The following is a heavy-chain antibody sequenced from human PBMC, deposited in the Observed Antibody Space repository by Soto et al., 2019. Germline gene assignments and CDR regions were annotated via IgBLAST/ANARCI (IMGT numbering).Heavy chain of an antibody. J-gene: IGHJ4*02. CDR1: GLSFRGYG. CDR3: ATTVTTVDY. V-gene: IGHV3-48*03. Sequence: PEGCMRLSCAASGLSFRGYGMNWVRQAPGKGLEWISYISSSGSLIYYADSLKGRFTISRDNAKNSLYLQMNSLRAEDTAVYYCATTVTTVDYWGQGTLVTVSS. D-gene: IGHD4-17*01. CDR2: ISSSGSLI.